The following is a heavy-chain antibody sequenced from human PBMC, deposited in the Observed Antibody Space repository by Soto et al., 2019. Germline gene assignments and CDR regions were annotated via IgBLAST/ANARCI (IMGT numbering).Heavy chain of an antibody. CDR2: ISWSGDNM. Sequence: QLVESGGGLVQPGRSLRLSCAASGVTFDDYAMHWVRQAPGKGLEWVSGISWSGDNMAYADSVQGRFITSRDNVKNSLYLQMNSLRVEDTALYPCLKVSYSSLTTLCSAFDVWGQGTMVTVS. J-gene: IGHJ3*01. D-gene: IGHD3-16*01. CDR1: GVTFDDYA. CDR3: LKVSYSSLTTLCSAFDV. V-gene: IGHV3-9*01.